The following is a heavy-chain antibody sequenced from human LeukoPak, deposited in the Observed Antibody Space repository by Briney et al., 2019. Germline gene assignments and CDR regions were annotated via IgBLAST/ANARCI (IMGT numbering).Heavy chain of an antibody. D-gene: IGHD4-17*01. Sequence: GGSLRLSCAASGFTFSNAWMSWVRQASGKGLEWVGRIKSKTDGGTTDYAAPVKGRFTISRDDSKNTLYLQMNSLKTEDTAVYYCTTADYGDYVYYYYMDVWGKGTTVTVSS. CDR2: IKSKTDGGTT. CDR1: GFTFSNAW. CDR3: TTADYGDYVYYYYMDV. J-gene: IGHJ6*03. V-gene: IGHV3-15*01.